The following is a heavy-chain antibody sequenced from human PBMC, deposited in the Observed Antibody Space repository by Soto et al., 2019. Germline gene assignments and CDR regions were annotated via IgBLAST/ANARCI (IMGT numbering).Heavy chain of an antibody. CDR3: ARLEEQWLVRRAFDY. V-gene: IGHV4-4*02. D-gene: IGHD6-19*01. J-gene: IGHJ4*02. CDR1: GGSISSSNW. CDR2: IYHSGST. Sequence: SETLSLTCAVSGGSISSSNWWSWVRQPPGKGLEWIGEIYHSGSTNYNPSLKSRVTISVDKSKNQFSLKLSSVTAADTAVYYCARLEEQWLVRRAFDYWGQGTLVTVSS.